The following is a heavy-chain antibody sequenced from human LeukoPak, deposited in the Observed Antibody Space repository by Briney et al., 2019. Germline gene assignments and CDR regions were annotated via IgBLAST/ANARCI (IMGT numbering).Heavy chain of an antibody. CDR3: AREKGYAVGGWFDP. D-gene: IGHD5-12*01. J-gene: IGHJ5*02. Sequence: GGSLRLSCATSGFTFSSHAMIWVRQAPGKGLEYVSSIDSSGDTAFYADSVKGRFAISRDNSENTLYLQMNSLRGEDTALYYCAREKGYAVGGWFDPWGQGTLVTVSS. CDR1: GFTFSSHA. V-gene: IGHV3-23*01. CDR2: IDSSGDTA.